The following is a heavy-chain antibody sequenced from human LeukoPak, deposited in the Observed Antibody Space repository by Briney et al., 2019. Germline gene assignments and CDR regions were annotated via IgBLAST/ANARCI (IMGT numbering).Heavy chain of an antibody. D-gene: IGHD3-22*01. Sequence: GASVKVSCKASGYTFTGYYMHWVRQAPGQGLEWMGWINPNSGGTNYAQKFQGRVTMTRDTSISTAYMELSSLTSKDTAVYYCARMYYYGSSGPNWFDPWGQGTLVTVSS. CDR3: ARMYYYGSSGPNWFDP. CDR2: INPNSGGT. CDR1: GYTFTGYY. J-gene: IGHJ5*02. V-gene: IGHV1-2*02.